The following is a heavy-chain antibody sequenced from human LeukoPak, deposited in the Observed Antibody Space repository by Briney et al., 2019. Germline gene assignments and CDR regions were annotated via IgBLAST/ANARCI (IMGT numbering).Heavy chain of an antibody. CDR2: ISGSGDST. CDR1: GFTFNSYD. D-gene: IGHD3-22*01. CDR3: ARDEYYYDSSGYYPFDY. J-gene: IGHJ4*02. V-gene: IGHV3-23*01. Sequence: PGGSLRLSCAASGFTFNSYDMSWVRQAPGKGLEWVSAISGSGDSTYYADSVKGRFTISRDNSKNTLYLQMNSLRAEDTAVYYCARDEYYYDSSGYYPFDYWGQGTLVTVSS.